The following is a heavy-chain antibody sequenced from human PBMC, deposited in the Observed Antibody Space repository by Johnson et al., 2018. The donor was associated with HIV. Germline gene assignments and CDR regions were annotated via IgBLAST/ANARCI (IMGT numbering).Heavy chain of an antibody. Sequence: QVQLVESGGGVVQPGGSLTLSCAASGFVFSDYVMHWVRQAPGKGLEWVSGISWNSGSIGYADSVKGRFTISRDNSKNTLYLKMNSLRAEDTAVYYCARDGYCTGGADQCAFDSWGQGTRVTVSS. D-gene: IGHD2-8*02. CDR3: ARDGYCTGGADQCAFDS. V-gene: IGHV3-NL1*01. CDR2: ISWNSGSI. CDR1: GFVFSDYV. J-gene: IGHJ3*02.